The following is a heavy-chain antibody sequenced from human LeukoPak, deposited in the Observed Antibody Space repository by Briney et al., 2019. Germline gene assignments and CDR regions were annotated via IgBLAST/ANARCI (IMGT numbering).Heavy chain of an antibody. CDR3: ARGKRAAAGRGLSFDY. CDR2: INHSGST. Sequence: SETLSLTCAVSGGSIDITNYWSWVRQPPGKGLEWIGEINHSGSTNYNPSLKSRVTISVDTSKNQFSLKLSSVTAADTAVYYCARGKRAAAGRGLSFDYWGQGTLVTVSS. CDR1: GGSIDITNY. D-gene: IGHD6-13*01. V-gene: IGHV4-4*02. J-gene: IGHJ4*02.